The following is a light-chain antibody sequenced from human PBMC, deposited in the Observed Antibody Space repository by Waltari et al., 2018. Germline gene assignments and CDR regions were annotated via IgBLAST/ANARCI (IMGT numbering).Light chain of an antibody. V-gene: IGKV3-20*01. CDR2: GAS. CDR3: QQYGGSPNT. Sequence: EIVLTQSPDTLSFSPGERATLSCRASQTVASPYLAWYQEKPGQSPRLLIYGASSRATGIPDRFSGSGSGTDFTLTITRLEPEDFAVYYCQQYGGSPNTFGQGTKLEI. CDR1: QTVASPY. J-gene: IGKJ2*01.